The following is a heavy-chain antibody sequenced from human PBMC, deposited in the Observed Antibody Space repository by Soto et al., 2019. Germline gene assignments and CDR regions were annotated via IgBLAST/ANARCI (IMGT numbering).Heavy chain of an antibody. CDR2: INPNSGGT. CDR1: GYAFSGFY. Sequence: ASVKVSCKASGYAFSGFYMHWVRQAPGQGLEWMGWINPNSGGTKSAEKFQGRVTMTRDTSISTAYMELSRLTSDDTAVYYCASAAVTGTAGLDFWGQGTQVTVSS. CDR3: ASAAVTGTAGLDF. V-gene: IGHV1-2*02. J-gene: IGHJ4*02. D-gene: IGHD6-19*01.